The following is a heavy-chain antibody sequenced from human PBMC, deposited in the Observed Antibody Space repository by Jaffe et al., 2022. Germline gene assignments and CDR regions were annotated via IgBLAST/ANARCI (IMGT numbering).Heavy chain of an antibody. V-gene: IGHV1-46*01. Sequence: QVQLVQSGAEVKKPGASVKVSCKASGYTFTSYYMHWVRQAPGQGLEWMGIINPSGGSTSYAQKFQGRVTMTRDTSTSTVYMELSSLRSEDTAVYYCARERITMVRGVMINWFDPWGQGTLVTVSS. J-gene: IGHJ5*02. CDR2: INPSGGST. CDR3: ARERITMVRGVMINWFDP. D-gene: IGHD3-10*01. CDR1: GYTFTSYY.